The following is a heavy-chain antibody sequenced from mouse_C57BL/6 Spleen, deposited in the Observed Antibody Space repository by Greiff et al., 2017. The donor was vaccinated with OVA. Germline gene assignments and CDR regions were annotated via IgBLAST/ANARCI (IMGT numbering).Heavy chain of an antibody. CDR2: IRSKSNNYAT. CDR3: VRHGGGYYDYFDY. CDR1: GFSFNTYA. J-gene: IGHJ2*01. V-gene: IGHV10-1*01. Sequence: EVQLVESGGGLVQPKGSLKLSCAASGFSFNTYAMNWVRQAPGKGLEWVARIRSKSNNYATYYADSVKDRFTISRDDSESMLYLQMNNLKTEDTAMYYCVRHGGGYYDYFDYWGQGTTLTVSS. D-gene: IGHD2-3*01.